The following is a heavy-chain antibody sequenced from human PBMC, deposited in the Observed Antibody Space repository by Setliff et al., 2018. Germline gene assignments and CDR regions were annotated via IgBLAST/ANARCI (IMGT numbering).Heavy chain of an antibody. CDR1: GDTFSSCG. CDR2: TIPMFGST. J-gene: IGHJ6*03. V-gene: IGHV1-69*05. D-gene: IGHD5-18*01. CDR3: VREGVDTRSSTDYRYYMDV. Sequence: SVKVSCEASGDTFSSCGISWVRQAPGQGLEWMGGTIPMFGSTSYAQKFQGRVTIITDESTTTAYMELSSLGSEDTAVYYCVREGVDTRSSTDYRYYMDVWGKGTTVTVSS.